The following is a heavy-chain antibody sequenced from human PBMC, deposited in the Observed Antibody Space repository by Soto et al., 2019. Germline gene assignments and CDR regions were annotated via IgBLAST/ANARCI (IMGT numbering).Heavy chain of an antibody. CDR2: ISGSGGST. V-gene: IGHV3-23*01. D-gene: IGHD3-9*01. CDR1: GFTFSSYA. J-gene: IGHJ5*02. Sequence: GGSLRLSCAASGFTFSSYAMSWVRQAPGKGLEWVSAISGSGGSTYYADSVKGRFTISRDNSKNTLYLQMNSLRAEDTAVYYCATPNDLRYFHWFFSASWGQGTLVTVSS. CDR3: ATPNDLRYFHWFFSAS.